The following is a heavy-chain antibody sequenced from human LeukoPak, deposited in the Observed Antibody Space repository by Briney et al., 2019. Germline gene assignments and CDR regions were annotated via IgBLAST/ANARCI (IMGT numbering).Heavy chain of an antibody. D-gene: IGHD6-13*01. CDR1: GFIFSTYA. Sequence: QTGGSLRLSCTASGFIFSTYAMSWVRQAPGKGLEWVSTISGSGSSTYYADSVKGRFTISRDNSKNTLYLQMNSLKAEDTAVYYCAKAPDSSNWRNWFDPWGQGTLVTVSS. CDR3: AKAPDSSNWRNWFDP. J-gene: IGHJ5*02. V-gene: IGHV3-23*01. CDR2: ISGSGSST.